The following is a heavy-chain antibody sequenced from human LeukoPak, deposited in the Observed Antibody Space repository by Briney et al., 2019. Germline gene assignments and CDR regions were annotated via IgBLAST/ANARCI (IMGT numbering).Heavy chain of an antibody. D-gene: IGHD2-2*01. J-gene: IGHJ6*03. CDR1: GGSISTYY. Sequence: SETLSLTCTVSGGSISTYYWSWIRQPAGKGLEWIGRIHTSGSTDYNPSLKSRVTISVDTSKNQFSLKLSSVTAADTAVYYCARVEQYQLPGGYYYYYYMDVWGKGTTVTVSS. CDR3: ARVEQYQLPGGYYYYYYMDV. CDR2: IHTSGST. V-gene: IGHV4-4*07.